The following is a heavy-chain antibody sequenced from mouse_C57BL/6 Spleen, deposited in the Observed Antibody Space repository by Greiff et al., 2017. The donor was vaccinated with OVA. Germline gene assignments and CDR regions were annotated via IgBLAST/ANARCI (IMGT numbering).Heavy chain of an antibody. Sequence: EVQLQQSGPELVKPGASVKISCKASGYTFTDYYMNWVKQSHGKSLEWIGDINPNNGGTSYNQKFKGKATLTVDKSSSTAYMELRSLTSEESAVYYCASPYYSNLYYYAMDYWGQGTSVTVSS. J-gene: IGHJ4*01. V-gene: IGHV1-26*01. D-gene: IGHD2-5*01. CDR1: GYTFTDYY. CDR2: INPNNGGT. CDR3: ASPYYSNLYYYAMDY.